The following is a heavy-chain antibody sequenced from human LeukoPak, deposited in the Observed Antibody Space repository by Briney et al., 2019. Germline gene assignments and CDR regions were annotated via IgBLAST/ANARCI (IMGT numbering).Heavy chain of an antibody. D-gene: IGHD5-12*01. J-gene: IGHJ5*02. Sequence: PGGSLRPSCAASGFTFSSYAMSWVRQAPGKGLEWVSALSGSGGSTYFADSVKSRFTISRDKSKNTLYLQMNSLRAEDTAVYYCAKTSGYRRFDPWGQGTLVTVSS. CDR2: LSGSGGST. CDR3: AKTSGYRRFDP. CDR1: GFTFSSYA. V-gene: IGHV3-23*01.